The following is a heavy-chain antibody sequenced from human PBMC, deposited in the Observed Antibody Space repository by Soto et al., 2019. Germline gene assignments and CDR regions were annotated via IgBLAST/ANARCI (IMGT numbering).Heavy chain of an antibody. V-gene: IGHV1-69*13. CDR1: GCPFRIYA. CDR3: ERSRLYDSWTGQFDD. D-gene: IGHD3-9*01. J-gene: IGHJ4*02. Sequence: SVKVSCKASGCPFRIYAMRWVRQAPGQGLEWMGGIIPICGTENYAQKFPGRVTITADESTSTAYMELSSLRSEDTAVSFCERSRLYDSWTGQFDDWGQGTLVTVSS. CDR2: IIPICGTE.